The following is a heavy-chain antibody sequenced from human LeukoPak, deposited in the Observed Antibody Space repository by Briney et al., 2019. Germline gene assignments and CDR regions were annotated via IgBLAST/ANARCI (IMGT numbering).Heavy chain of an antibody. Sequence: GGSLRLSCAASGFTFSSYAMSWVRQAPGKGLEWVSAISGSGGSTYYADSVKGRFTISRDNSKNTLYLQMNSLRTEDTAIYYCAKSSPYYYDTSAYYYGNYYDYWGQGALVTVSS. CDR1: GFTFSSYA. J-gene: IGHJ4*02. CDR3: AKSSPYYYDTSAYYYGNYYDY. V-gene: IGHV3-23*01. CDR2: ISGSGGST. D-gene: IGHD3-22*01.